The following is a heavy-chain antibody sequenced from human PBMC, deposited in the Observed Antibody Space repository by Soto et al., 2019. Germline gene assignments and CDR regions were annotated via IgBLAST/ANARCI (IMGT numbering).Heavy chain of an antibody. CDR1: GGSIASSHW. Sequence: QVQLQESGPGLVKPSGTLSLTCAVSGGSIASSHWWCWVRQSPGKGLEWIGEVYHSGSTNYNPSLKSRVTTSVAKSKNQFSLTLKYVTAADTALFYFARDHESEYSYSSRAFFDIWGQGIVVTVSS. V-gene: IGHV4-4*02. CDR3: ARDHESEYSYSSRAFFDI. CDR2: VYHSGST. J-gene: IGHJ3*02. D-gene: IGHD1-26*01.